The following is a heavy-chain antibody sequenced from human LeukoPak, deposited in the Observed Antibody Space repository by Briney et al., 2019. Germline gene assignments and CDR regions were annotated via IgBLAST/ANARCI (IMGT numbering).Heavy chain of an antibody. CDR2: IKEDGSAK. D-gene: IGHD1-1*01. J-gene: IGHJ4*02. CDR1: EFTFSVYS. CDR3: ARGTWKPYDY. Sequence: GGSLRLSCAVSEFTFSVYSMSWVRQAPGKGLEWVAGIKEDGSAKYYADSVKGRFTISRDNAKSSLYLQMSSLRADDTAVYYCARGTWKPYDYWGQGTLVTVSS. V-gene: IGHV3-7*04.